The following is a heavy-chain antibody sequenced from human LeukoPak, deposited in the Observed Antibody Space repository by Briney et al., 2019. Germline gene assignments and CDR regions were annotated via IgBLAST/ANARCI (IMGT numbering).Heavy chain of an antibody. Sequence: ASVKVSCKASGYTFTTYGLSWVRQAPGQGLEWMGWITTYNGDTDYAQKLQGRVTMTADTSTSTAYMELRSLRSDDTAVYYCAIVLPYFGYLGQGTLLTVSS. J-gene: IGHJ4*02. CDR2: ITTYNGDT. D-gene: IGHD3-10*01. CDR1: GYTFTTYG. V-gene: IGHV1-18*01. CDR3: AIVLPYFGY.